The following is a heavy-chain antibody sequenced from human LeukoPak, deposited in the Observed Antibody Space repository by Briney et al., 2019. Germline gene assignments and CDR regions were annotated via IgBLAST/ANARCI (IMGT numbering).Heavy chain of an antibody. CDR3: AREHMVRGVINR. Sequence: PSETLSLTCTVSGGSISIYYWSWIRQPAGKRLEWLGRIYSSGSTNYNPSLESRVTVSVDTSKNQFSLKLSSVTAADTAVYYCAREHMVRGVINRWGQGALVTVSS. J-gene: IGHJ4*02. CDR2: IYSSGST. V-gene: IGHV4-4*07. D-gene: IGHD3-10*01. CDR1: GGSISIYY.